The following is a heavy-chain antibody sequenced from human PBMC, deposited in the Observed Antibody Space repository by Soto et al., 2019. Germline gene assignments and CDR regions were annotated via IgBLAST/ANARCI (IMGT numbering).Heavy chain of an antibody. V-gene: IGHV3-23*01. D-gene: IGHD3-10*01. J-gene: IGHJ4*02. CDR2: ISDRGDTT. Sequence: EVQLLESGGGLVQPGGSLRLSCAASGFTISSYAMYWVRQAPGKGLEWASAISDRGDTTHYADSVKGRFTISRDTSKNTLYLQMNSLRAEDTAVYYCAKYYQVLIIEYFDFWGQGTLVTVSS. CDR1: GFTISSYA. CDR3: AKYYQVLIIEYFDF.